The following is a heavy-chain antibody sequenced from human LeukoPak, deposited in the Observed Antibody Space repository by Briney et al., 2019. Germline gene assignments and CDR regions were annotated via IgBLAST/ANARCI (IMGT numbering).Heavy chain of an antibody. CDR3: ARRVAARPGYFDY. V-gene: IGHV4-39*01. CDR1: GGSINSNNYF. D-gene: IGHD6-6*01. Sequence: SETLSLTCTVSGGSINSNNYFWGWIRPPPGKGLEWFGSIYYSGNTFYNPSLKSRVTISVDTSKNQFSLKLNSVTAADTAVYYCARRVAARPGYFDYWGQGTLVTVSS. J-gene: IGHJ4*02. CDR2: IYYSGNT.